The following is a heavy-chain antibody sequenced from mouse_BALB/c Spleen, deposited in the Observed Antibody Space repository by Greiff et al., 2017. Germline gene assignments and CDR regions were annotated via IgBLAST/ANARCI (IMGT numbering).Heavy chain of an antibody. CDR3: ARDGGGNLYYYAMDY. D-gene: IGHD2-1*01. CDR1: GFSLTGYG. Sequence: QVQLQQSGPGLVAPSQSLSITCTVSGFSLTGYGVNWVRQPPGKGLEWLGMIWGDGSTDYNSALKSRLSISKDNSKSQVFLKMNSLQTDDTARYYCARDGGGNLYYYAMDYWGQGTSVTVSS. V-gene: IGHV2-6-7*01. CDR2: IWGDGST. J-gene: IGHJ4*01.